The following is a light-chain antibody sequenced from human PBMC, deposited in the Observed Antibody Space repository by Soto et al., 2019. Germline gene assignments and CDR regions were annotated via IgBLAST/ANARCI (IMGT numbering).Light chain of an antibody. Sequence: QPVLTQPPSASASLGASVKLTCTLSSGHNSYAIAWHQQQPEKGPRYLMKLNSDGSHSKGDGIPDRFSGSSSGAERYLTISSLQSEDEADYYCQTWSTDIRVFGGGTKVPV. CDR2: LNSDGSH. CDR3: QTWSTDIRV. CDR1: SGHNSYA. J-gene: IGLJ3*02. V-gene: IGLV4-69*01.